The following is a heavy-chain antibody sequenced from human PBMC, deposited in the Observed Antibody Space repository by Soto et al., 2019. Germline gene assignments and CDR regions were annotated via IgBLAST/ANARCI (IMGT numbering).Heavy chain of an antibody. Sequence: QVQLVQSGAEVKKPGSSVKVSCKASGGTFSSYAISWVRQAPGQGLEWMGGIIPIFGTANYAQKFQGRVTITADESTSTAYMELSSLRSEDTAVYYCARDATVVTTLDEALGHYYYYGMDVWGQGTTVTVSS. D-gene: IGHD4-17*01. CDR2: IIPIFGTA. CDR3: ARDATVVTTLDEALGHYYYYGMDV. V-gene: IGHV1-69*01. CDR1: GGTFSSYA. J-gene: IGHJ6*02.